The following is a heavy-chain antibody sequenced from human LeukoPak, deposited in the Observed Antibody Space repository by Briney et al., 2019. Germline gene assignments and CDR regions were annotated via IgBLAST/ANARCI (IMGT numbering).Heavy chain of an antibody. CDR1: GFTFSNAW. D-gene: IGHD1-26*01. Sequence: GGSLRLSCEASGFTFSNAWMSWVRQAPGKRLEWVANINQDGGEKYYVDSVKGRFTISRDNAKNSLYLHMNSLRAEDTAVYYCATSGSYYDYWGQGTLVTVSS. CDR2: INQDGGEK. CDR3: ATSGSYYDY. V-gene: IGHV3-7*02. J-gene: IGHJ4*02.